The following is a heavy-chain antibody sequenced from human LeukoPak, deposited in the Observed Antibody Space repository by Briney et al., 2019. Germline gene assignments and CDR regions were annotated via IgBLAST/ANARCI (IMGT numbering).Heavy chain of an antibody. Sequence: GGSLRLSCVASGFTFSSYWMHWVRQAPGKGLVWVSRINSDGSSTSYADSVKGRFTISRHNDKNTLYLQMNSLRAEDTAVYYCARDKPSSIAARFDYWGQGTLVTVSS. CDR1: GFTFSSYW. J-gene: IGHJ4*02. V-gene: IGHV3-74*01. CDR2: INSDGSST. D-gene: IGHD6-6*01. CDR3: ARDKPSSIAARFDY.